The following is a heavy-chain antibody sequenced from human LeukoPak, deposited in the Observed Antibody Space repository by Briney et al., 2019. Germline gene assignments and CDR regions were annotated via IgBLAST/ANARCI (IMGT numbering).Heavy chain of an antibody. D-gene: IGHD6-19*01. CDR3: ARHYSSDPFDY. Sequence: SETLSLTCAVSGVSISNYYWSWIRQPPGKGLEWIGYIDYSGSTNYSPSLKSRVTISLDTSTNQFSLKLSSVTAADTAVYYCARHYSSDPFDYWGQGTLVTVSS. CDR1: GVSISNYY. V-gene: IGHV4-59*01. CDR2: IDYSGST. J-gene: IGHJ4*02.